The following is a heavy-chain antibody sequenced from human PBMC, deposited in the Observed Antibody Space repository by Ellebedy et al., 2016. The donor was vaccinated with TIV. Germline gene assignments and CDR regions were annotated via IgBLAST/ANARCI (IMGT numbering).Heavy chain of an antibody. CDR3: AKVLAVAGADY. CDR1: GFSSSSYA. D-gene: IGHD6-19*01. Sequence: PGGSLRLSCAASGFSSSSYAMSWVRQTPGKGLEWVSFINDRGVSTYYADSVKGRFTVSRDNSKNTLFLQMNNLRGEDTAFYYCAKVLAVAGADYWGQGTLVTVSS. CDR2: INDRGVST. V-gene: IGHV3-23*01. J-gene: IGHJ4*02.